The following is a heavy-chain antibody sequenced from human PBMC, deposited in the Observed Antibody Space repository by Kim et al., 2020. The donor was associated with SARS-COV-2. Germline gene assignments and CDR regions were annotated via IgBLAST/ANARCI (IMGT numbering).Heavy chain of an antibody. CDR3: ARDPEGWGGAVVVAATPGLDYYSGMDV. D-gene: IGHD2-15*01. J-gene: IGHJ6*02. CDR2: INPSGGST. CDR1: GYTFTSYY. Sequence: ASVKVSCKASGYTFTSYYMHWVRQAPGQGLEWMGIINPSGGSTSYAQKFQGRVTMTRDTSTSTVYMELSSLRSEDTAVYYCARDPEGWGGAVVVAATPGLDYYSGMDVWGQGTTVTVSS. V-gene: IGHV1-46*01.